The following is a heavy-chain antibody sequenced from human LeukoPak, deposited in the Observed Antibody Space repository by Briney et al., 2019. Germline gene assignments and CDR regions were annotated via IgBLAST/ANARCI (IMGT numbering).Heavy chain of an antibody. Sequence: GGSLRLSCVVSGLTFSNFWMSWVRQAPGKGLERVANIKDDGSVKYYLDSVKGRFTISRENAQSSLYLQMNSLRAEDTAVYYCAKDFDDFWSGYLDYWGQGTLVTVSS. D-gene: IGHD3-3*01. CDR3: AKDFDDFWSGYLDY. V-gene: IGHV3-7*01. CDR1: GLTFSNFW. J-gene: IGHJ4*02. CDR2: IKDDGSVK.